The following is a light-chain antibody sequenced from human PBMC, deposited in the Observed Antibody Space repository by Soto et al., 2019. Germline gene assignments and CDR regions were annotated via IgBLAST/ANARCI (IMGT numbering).Light chain of an antibody. CDR3: TSYAGSNNFVV. Sequence: HSALTKPPSANGSPGQSVTISCTGTSSDVGGYNYVSWYQQHPGKAPKLMIYEVSKRPSGVPDRFSGSKSGNTASLTVSGLQAEDEADYYCTSYAGSNNFVVFGGGTKVTVL. V-gene: IGLV2-8*01. J-gene: IGLJ2*01. CDR2: EVS. CDR1: SSDVGGYNY.